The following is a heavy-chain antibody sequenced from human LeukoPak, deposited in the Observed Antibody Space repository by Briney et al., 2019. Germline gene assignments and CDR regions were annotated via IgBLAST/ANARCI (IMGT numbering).Heavy chain of an antibody. Sequence: GASVKVSCKASGGTFSSYAISWVRQAPGQGLEWMGGIIPIFGTANYAQKFQGRVTITTDESTSTAYMELSSLRSGDTAVYYCARDRCSSTSCSTGYFDYWGQGTLVTVSS. D-gene: IGHD2-2*01. V-gene: IGHV1-69*05. CDR1: GGTFSSYA. CDR2: IIPIFGTA. CDR3: ARDRCSSTSCSTGYFDY. J-gene: IGHJ4*02.